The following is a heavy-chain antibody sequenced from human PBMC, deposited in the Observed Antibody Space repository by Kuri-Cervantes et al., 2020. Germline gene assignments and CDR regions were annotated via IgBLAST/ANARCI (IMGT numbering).Heavy chain of an antibody. V-gene: IGHV4-4*02. CDR1: GGSISSSNW. J-gene: IGHJ4*02. CDR3: ARAPHCSSTSCSGDYFDY. D-gene: IGHD2-2*01. Sequence: GSLRLSCGVSGGSISSSNWWTWVRQPPGKGLEWIGEIYHSGSTNYNPSLKSRVTISVDTSKNQFSLKLSSVTAADTAVYYCARAPHCSSTSCSGDYFDYWGQGTLVTVSS. CDR2: IYHSGST.